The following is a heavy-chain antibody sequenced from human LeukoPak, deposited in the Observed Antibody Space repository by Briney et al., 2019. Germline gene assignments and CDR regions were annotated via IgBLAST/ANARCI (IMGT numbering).Heavy chain of an antibody. CDR3: AKSMTSSSWYNGMDV. CDR2: ISGSGGSI. CDR1: GFTFSSYA. V-gene: IGHV3-23*01. Sequence: SGGSLRLSCAASGFTFSSYAMNWVRQAPGKGLEWVSVISGSGGSIYYGDSVKGRFTISRDNAKNSLYLQMNSLRAEDTALYYCAKSMTSSSWYNGMDVWGQGTTVTVSS. J-gene: IGHJ6*02. D-gene: IGHD6-13*01.